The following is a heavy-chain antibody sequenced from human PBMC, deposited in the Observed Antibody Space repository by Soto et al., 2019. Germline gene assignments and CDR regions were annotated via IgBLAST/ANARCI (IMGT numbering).Heavy chain of an antibody. CDR3: ASSATTADYYYGMDV. CDR2: INAGNGNT. Sequence: QVQLVQSGAEEKKPGASVKVSCKASGYTFTSHAMHWVRQAPGQRLEWMGWINAGNGNTKYSQKFQGRVTITRDTSASTASMELSSLRSEDTAVYYCASSATTADYYYGMDVWGQGTTVTVSS. CDR1: GYTFTSHA. V-gene: IGHV1-3*05. D-gene: IGHD1-26*01. J-gene: IGHJ6*02.